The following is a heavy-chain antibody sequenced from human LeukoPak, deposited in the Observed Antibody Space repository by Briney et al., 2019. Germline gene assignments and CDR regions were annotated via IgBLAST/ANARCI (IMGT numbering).Heavy chain of an antibody. D-gene: IGHD3-22*01. CDR2: ISNSDDST. J-gene: IGHJ4*02. Sequence: GESLRLSCAASGFPFSSYAMGWVRQAPGKGLEWVSTISNSDDSTYYADSVKGRYTISRDNSENTLFLRMNSLRAEDTAVYYCARYYYDSSGLFDYWGQGTLVTVSS. CDR3: ARYYYDSSGLFDY. V-gene: IGHV3-23*01. CDR1: GFPFSSYA.